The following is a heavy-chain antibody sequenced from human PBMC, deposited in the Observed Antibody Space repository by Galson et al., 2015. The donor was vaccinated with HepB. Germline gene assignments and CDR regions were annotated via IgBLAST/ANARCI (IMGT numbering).Heavy chain of an antibody. J-gene: IGHJ5*02. CDR1: GASFSGHY. D-gene: IGHD6-19*01. V-gene: IGHV4-34*01. CDR3: ARGGGSSGWTNWFDP. CDR2: MNHSGSA. Sequence: ETLSLTCGVSGASFSGHYWSWIRQPPGKGLEWIAEMNHSGSANYNPSLESQVTISVDTSNNQVSLKLSSVTAADTGVYYCARGGGSSGWTNWFDPWGQGTLVTVSS.